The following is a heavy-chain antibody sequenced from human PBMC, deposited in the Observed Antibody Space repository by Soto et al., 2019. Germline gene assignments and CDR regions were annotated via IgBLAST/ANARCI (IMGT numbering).Heavy chain of an antibody. Sequence: QVQLQESGPGLVKPSETLSLTCTVSGGSISGYYWSWIRQPPGKGLEWIGNIYYSGTTNYNPSLKSRVTISVDTSKNQFSLKLSSVTAADTAVYYCARRPCADYGGIFDPWGQGTLVTVSS. CDR1: GGSISGYY. D-gene: IGHD4-17*01. J-gene: IGHJ5*02. CDR3: ARRPCADYGGIFDP. V-gene: IGHV4-59*01. CDR2: IYYSGTT.